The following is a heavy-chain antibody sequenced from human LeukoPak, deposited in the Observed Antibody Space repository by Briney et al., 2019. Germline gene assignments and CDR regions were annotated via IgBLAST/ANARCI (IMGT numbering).Heavy chain of an antibody. J-gene: IGHJ4*02. D-gene: IGHD3-9*01. CDR1: GGPFSGYY. CDR3: ASGLTDLDY. Sequence: SETLSLTCAVYGGPFSGYYWSWIRQPPGKGLEWIGEINHSGSTNYNPSLKSRVTISVDTSKNQFSLKLSSVTAADTAVYYCASGLTDLDYWGQGTLVTVSS. V-gene: IGHV4-34*01. CDR2: INHSGST.